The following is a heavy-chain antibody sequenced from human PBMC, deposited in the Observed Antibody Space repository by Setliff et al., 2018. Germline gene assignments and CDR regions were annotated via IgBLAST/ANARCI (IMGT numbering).Heavy chain of an antibody. Sequence: ASVKVSCKASGYIFSSYGINWVRQAPGQGLEWMGWISAYARKFQGRVIMTTDTSTNTAYMELKNLRSDDTAVYYCARSSGPRVVLAADFDYWGQGTLVTVSS. J-gene: IGHJ4*02. V-gene: IGHV1-18*01. CDR2: ISA. CDR1: GYIFSSYG. D-gene: IGHD5-12*01. CDR3: ARSSGPRVVLAADFDY.